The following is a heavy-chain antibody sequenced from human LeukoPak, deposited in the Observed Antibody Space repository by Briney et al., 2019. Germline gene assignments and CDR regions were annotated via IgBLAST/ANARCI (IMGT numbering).Heavy chain of an antibody. J-gene: IGHJ4*02. CDR3: AKDFGSGSYGRTAGFSMFDY. V-gene: IGHV3-7*03. Sequence: PGGSLRLSCATSGFTFNIYWMSWVRQAPGKGLEWVANTNLDGSEKYYVDSVKGRFTISRDNAKNSLYLQMNSLRAEDTALYYCAKDFGSGSYGRTAGFSMFDYWGQGTLVTVSS. CDR2: TNLDGSEK. CDR1: GFTFNIYW. D-gene: IGHD3-10*01.